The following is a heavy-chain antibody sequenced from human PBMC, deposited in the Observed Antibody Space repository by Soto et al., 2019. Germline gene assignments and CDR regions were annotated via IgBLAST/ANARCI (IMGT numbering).Heavy chain of an antibody. CDR2: ISGYNGNT. CDR3: AKADSNYAGRFSYYYMDV. CDR1: GYSNRSYG. J-gene: IGHJ6*03. D-gene: IGHD4-4*01. Sequence: ALVNVYCKAAGYSNRSYGISWVRQATGKGPEWMGWISGYNGNTHYPQKFQGKVTMTTDTSTSTAYMELRSLRSDDTAVYYCAKADSNYAGRFSYYYMDVWGNGTLVTVSS. V-gene: IGHV1-18*01.